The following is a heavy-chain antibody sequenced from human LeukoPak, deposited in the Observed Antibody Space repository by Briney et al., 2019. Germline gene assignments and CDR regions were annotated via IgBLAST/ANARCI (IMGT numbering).Heavy chain of an antibody. J-gene: IGHJ3*02. CDR3: ARDSRGDTAFDI. CDR1: GGSISSYY. CDR2: IYYSGST. Sequence: SETLSLTCTVSGGSISSYYWSWIRQPPGKGLEWIGYIYYSGSTNYNPSLKSRVTISVDTSKNQFSLKLSSVTAADTAMYYCARDSRGDTAFDIWGQGTMVTVSS. V-gene: IGHV4-59*01. D-gene: IGHD2-21*01.